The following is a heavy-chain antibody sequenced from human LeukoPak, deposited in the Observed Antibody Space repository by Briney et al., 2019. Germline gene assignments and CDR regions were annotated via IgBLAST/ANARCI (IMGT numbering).Heavy chain of an antibody. CDR3: ARALPSRADY. CDR2: TYYRSKWYS. Sequence: SQTLSLTCAISGDSVSRNTAGWNWIRQSPSRGLEWLGRTYYRSKWYSDFAPSVRNRITINPDTSKNQFSLQLNSVTPEDTAVYYCARALPSRADYWGQGTLVTVSS. CDR1: GDSVSRNTAG. V-gene: IGHV6-1*01. J-gene: IGHJ4*02.